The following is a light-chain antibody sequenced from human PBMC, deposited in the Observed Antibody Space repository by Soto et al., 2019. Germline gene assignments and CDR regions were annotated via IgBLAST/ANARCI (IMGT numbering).Light chain of an antibody. CDR3: EQYDSRPYT. CDR2: DVY. CDR1: QDITLY. Sequence: DIQMTQSPSSLSASVGDRVTITCQASQDITLYLNWYQHKAGKAPNLLINDVYTLETGVPARFSGRGYGTIFTLTIINLQPEDAATYYCEQYDSRPYTFGQGTKVEIK. V-gene: IGKV1-33*01. J-gene: IGKJ2*01.